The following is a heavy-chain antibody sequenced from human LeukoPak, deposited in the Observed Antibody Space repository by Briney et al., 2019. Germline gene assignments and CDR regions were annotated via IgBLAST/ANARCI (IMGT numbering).Heavy chain of an antibody. J-gene: IGHJ4*02. CDR2: IVAGRVIT. CDR3: AAIRPPPKYSYGTSGSTYRLDF. Sequence: GASVKVSCKASGFTFSDSAVQRVRQARGQRLEWMGWIVAGRVITNYAQKCQDRVTISRDMSTSTVYMELTSLRSEDTAVYYCAAIRPPPKYSYGTSGSTYRLDFWGQATLVTVSS. CDR1: GFTFSDSA. D-gene: IGHD5-18*01. V-gene: IGHV1-58*01.